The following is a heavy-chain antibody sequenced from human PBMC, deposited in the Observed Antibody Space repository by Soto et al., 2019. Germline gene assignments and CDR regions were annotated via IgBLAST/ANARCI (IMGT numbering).Heavy chain of an antibody. J-gene: IGHJ4*02. CDR3: ARDAQDGCSSTSCYTLSGSGYFDY. D-gene: IGHD2-2*02. CDR2: ISYDGSNK. Sequence: PGGSLRLSCAASGFTFSSYAMHWVRQAPGKGLEWVAVISYDGSNKYYADSVKGRFTIPRDNSKNTLYLQMNSLRAEDTAVYYCARDAQDGCSSTSCYTLSGSGYFDYWGQGTLVTVSS. CDR1: GFTFSSYA. V-gene: IGHV3-30-3*01.